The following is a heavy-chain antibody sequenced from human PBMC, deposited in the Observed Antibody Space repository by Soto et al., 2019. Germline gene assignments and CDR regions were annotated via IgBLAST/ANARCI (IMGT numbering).Heavy chain of an antibody. CDR3: SRPDYYYDSSGYPDY. V-gene: IGHV1-2*04. D-gene: IGHD3-22*01. J-gene: IGHJ4*02. Sequence: GASVKVSCKASGYTFAGYYMHWVRQAPGQGLEWMGWINPNSGGTNYAQKFQGWVTMTRDTSISTAYMELSRLRSDDTAVYYCSRPDYYYDSSGYPDYWGQRTLVTVSS. CDR2: INPNSGGT. CDR1: GYTFAGYY.